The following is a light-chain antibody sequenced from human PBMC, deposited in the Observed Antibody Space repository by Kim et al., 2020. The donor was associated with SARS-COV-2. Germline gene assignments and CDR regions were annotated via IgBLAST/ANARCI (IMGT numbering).Light chain of an antibody. V-gene: IGLV2-14*01. J-gene: IGLJ3*02. CDR1: NRDVGTYNY. Sequence: QSALTQPASVSGSPGQSITISCTGTNRDVGTYNYVSWYQQHPGKAPKHMLYDVTKRPSGVSNRFSGSKSGNTASLTISGLQAEDEADYYCISYTNIFTWVFGGGTQLTVL. CDR2: DVT. CDR3: ISYTNIFTWV.